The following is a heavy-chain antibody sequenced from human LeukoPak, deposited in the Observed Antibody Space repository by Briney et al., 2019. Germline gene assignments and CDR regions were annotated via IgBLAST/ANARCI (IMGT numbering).Heavy chain of an antibody. D-gene: IGHD6-13*01. J-gene: IGHJ4*02. Sequence: PSETLSLTCTVSGGSISSEIYYWGWIRQPPGKGLEWIGSIYYSGSTYYNPSLKSRVTISVDTSKNQFSLKLSSVTAADTAVYYCARRPRGGSPGYIAAAGPYFDYWGQGTLVTVSS. CDR3: ARRPRGGSPGYIAAAGPYFDY. V-gene: IGHV4-39*01. CDR1: GGSISSEIYY. CDR2: IYYSGST.